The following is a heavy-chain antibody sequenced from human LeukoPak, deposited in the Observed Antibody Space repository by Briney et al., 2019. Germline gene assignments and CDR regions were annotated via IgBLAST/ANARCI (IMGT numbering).Heavy chain of an antibody. Sequence: GSLRLSCAASGFTFSSYTMNWVRQAPGKGLEWVSSISSTSNYIYYADSVRGRFTISRDTAKNSLYLQMSSLRAEDTAVYYCARRGAVAGGFDIWGQGTMVTVSS. CDR1: GFTFSSYT. CDR3: ARRGAVAGGFDI. CDR2: ISSTSNYI. V-gene: IGHV3-21*01. D-gene: IGHD6-19*01. J-gene: IGHJ3*02.